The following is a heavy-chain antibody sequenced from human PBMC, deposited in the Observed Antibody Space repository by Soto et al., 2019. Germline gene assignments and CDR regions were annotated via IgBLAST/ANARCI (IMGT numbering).Heavy chain of an antibody. V-gene: IGHV1-69*13. CDR3: EAEMTFGKLSVV. CDR1: GDTDTNYV. D-gene: IGHD3-16*02. J-gene: IGHJ6*02. Sequence: SVKVSCKASGDTDTNYVISWVRQAPGQGLEWMGGIFPKFGTTYSAQKLQDRLTITADESTSTVYMQLSSLRLDDTAVYYCEAEMTFGKLSVVCGQGTTVTVSS. CDR2: IFPKFGTT.